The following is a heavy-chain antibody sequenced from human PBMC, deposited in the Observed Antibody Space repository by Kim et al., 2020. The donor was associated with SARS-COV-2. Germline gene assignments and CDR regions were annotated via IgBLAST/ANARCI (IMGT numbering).Heavy chain of an antibody. CDR2: IYYSGST. D-gene: IGHD3-22*01. J-gene: IGHJ3*02. V-gene: IGHV4-39*01. CDR3: LIEYSSGYYSDLAAFDI. CDR1: GGSISSSSYY. Sequence: SETLSLTCTVSGGSISSSSYYWGWIRQPPGKGLEWIGSIYYSGSTYYNPSLKSRVTISVDTSKNQFSLKLSSVTAADTAVYYCLIEYSSGYYSDLAAFDIWGQGTMVTVSS.